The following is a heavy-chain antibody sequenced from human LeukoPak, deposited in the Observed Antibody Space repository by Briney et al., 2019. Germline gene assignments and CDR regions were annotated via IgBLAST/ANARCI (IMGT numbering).Heavy chain of an antibody. CDR3: ARGDGYDRGSFDY. CDR2: TRDKANSYTT. Sequence: PGGSLRLSCAASGFTFSDHYMDWVRQAPGKGLEWVGRTRDKANSYTTEYAASVKGSFTISRDASKTSLYLQMNCLKTEDTAVYYCARGDGYDRGSFDYWGQGTLVTVSS. D-gene: IGHD5-12*01. J-gene: IGHJ4*02. V-gene: IGHV3-72*01. CDR1: GFTFSDHY.